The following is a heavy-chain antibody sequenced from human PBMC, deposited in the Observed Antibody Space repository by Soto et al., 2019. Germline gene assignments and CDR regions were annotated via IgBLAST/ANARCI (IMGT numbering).Heavy chain of an antibody. V-gene: IGHV4-59*11. CDR3: ATDHGRSMMLR. Sequence: QVQLQESGPGLVKPSETLSLTCTGSGGSISGHYLSWVRQPPGKGLEYMGYMDKSGSVNSNPSRKSRVTISEDTAKNQFPRMLSSVTAADTAVYYRATDHGRSMMLRWGQGALVIVSS. CDR2: MDKSGSV. CDR1: GGSISGHY. J-gene: IGHJ4*02. D-gene: IGHD3-22*01.